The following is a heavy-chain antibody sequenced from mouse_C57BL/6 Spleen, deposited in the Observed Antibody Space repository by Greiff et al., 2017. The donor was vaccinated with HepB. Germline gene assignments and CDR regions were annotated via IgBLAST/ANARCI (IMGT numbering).Heavy chain of an antibody. Sequence: EVHLVESGGGLVKPGGSLKLSCAASGFTFSDYGMHWVRQAPEKGLEWVAYISSGSSTIYYADTVKGRFTISRDNAKNTLFLQMTSLRSEDTAMYYCARQGSSYNWYFDVWGTGTTVTVSS. J-gene: IGHJ1*03. CDR3: ARQGSSYNWYFDV. D-gene: IGHD1-1*01. CDR1: GFTFSDYG. CDR2: ISSGSSTI. V-gene: IGHV5-17*01.